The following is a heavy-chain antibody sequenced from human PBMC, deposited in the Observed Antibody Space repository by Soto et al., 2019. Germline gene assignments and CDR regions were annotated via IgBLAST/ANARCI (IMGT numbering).Heavy chain of an antibody. Sequence: QVQLVQSGAEVKKPGASVKVSCKASGYTFTSYDVSWVRQAPGQGLEWMRWISNNNGNTVYAQNLQGRVTMTTDTSTSTAYMELRSLRSDDTAIYYCARVRGSERDYTLRGVDPWGQGTLVTVSS. D-gene: IGHD3-10*01. CDR2: ISNNNGNT. CDR1: GYTFTSYD. V-gene: IGHV1-18*01. CDR3: ARVRGSERDYTLRGVDP. J-gene: IGHJ5*02.